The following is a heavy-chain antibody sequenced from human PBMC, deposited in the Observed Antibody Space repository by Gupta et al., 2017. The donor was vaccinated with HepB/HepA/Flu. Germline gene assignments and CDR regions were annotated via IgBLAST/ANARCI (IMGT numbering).Heavy chain of an antibody. Sequence: QVQLVQSGAEVKKPGASVKVSCKASGYTFTDYYLDWVRQAPGQGLEWLGWINPDSGGTNYPQKFQGRVTMTWDTSINTASMEMDRLTSDDTAVYYCARERRGTGKDEPFEIWGQVTMITVAS. CDR1: GYTFTDYY. D-gene: IGHD7-27*01. V-gene: IGHV1-2*02. CDR2: INPDSGGT. CDR3: ARERRGTGKDEPFEI. J-gene: IGHJ3*02.